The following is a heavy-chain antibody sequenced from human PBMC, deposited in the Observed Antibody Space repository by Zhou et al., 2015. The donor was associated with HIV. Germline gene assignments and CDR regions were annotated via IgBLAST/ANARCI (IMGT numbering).Heavy chain of an antibody. J-gene: IGHJ5*02. D-gene: IGHD2-15*01. CDR3: ARVGGKLGYCSGGSCSNWFDP. Sequence: QVQLVQSGAEVKKPGSSVKVSCKASGGTFSSYAISWVRQAPGQGLEWMGGIIPIFGTANYAQKFQGRVTITADESTSTAYMELSSLRSEDTAVYYCARVGGKLGYCSGGSCSNWFDPWGQGTLVTVSS. V-gene: IGHV1-69*01. CDR2: IIPIFGTA. CDR1: GGTFSSYA.